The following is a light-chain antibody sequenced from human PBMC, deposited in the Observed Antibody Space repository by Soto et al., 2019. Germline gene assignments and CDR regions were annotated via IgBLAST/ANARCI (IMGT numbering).Light chain of an antibody. CDR2: DVD. J-gene: IGLJ1*01. V-gene: IGLV2-18*01. CDR3: SLYSSNGILI. Sequence: QSVLTQPASVSGSAGQSITISCTGTSGDIGSYNSVSWYQQAPGTAPKLIIYDVDNRPXGAPDRFSGSTSGNTAYLTXDGXXAEDETDYFCSLYSSNGILIFGPGTKVTVL. CDR1: SGDIGSYNS.